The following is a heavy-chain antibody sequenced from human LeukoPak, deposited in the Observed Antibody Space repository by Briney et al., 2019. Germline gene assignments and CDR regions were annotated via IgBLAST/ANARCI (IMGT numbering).Heavy chain of an antibody. V-gene: IGHV3-21*01. Sequence: PGGSLRLSCAASGFTFSSYSMNWVRQAPGKGLEWVSSISSSSSYIYYADSVKGRFTISRDNAKNSLYLQMNSLRDEDTAVYYCAVQDYYDSSGYLYYFDYWGQGTLVTVSS. CDR2: ISSSSSYI. CDR1: GFTFSSYS. J-gene: IGHJ4*02. CDR3: AVQDYYDSSGYLYYFDY. D-gene: IGHD3-22*01.